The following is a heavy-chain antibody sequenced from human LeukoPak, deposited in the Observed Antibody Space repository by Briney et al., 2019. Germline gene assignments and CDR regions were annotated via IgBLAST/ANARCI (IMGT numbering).Heavy chain of an antibody. CDR2: ISGDSGST. D-gene: IGHD2-15*01. CDR1: GFIFDDYA. Sequence: GGSLRLSCAASGFIFDDYAMHWVRQAPGKGLEWVSFISGDSGSTYYADSVKGRFTISRDNSKNSLYLQMNSLRTEDTALYYCAKDARNLGYCSGGSCYVGVYFDYWGRGTRVTVSS. CDR3: AKDARNLGYCSGGSCYVGVYFDY. J-gene: IGHJ4*02. V-gene: IGHV3-43*02.